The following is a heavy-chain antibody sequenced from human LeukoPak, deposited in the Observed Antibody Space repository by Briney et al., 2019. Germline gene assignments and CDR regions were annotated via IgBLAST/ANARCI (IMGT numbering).Heavy chain of an antibody. CDR3: ARDLYYYDSSGYYDKVFDY. D-gene: IGHD3-22*01. Sequence: GGSLRLSCAASGFTFSSYWMSWVRQAPGKGLEWVANIKQDGSEKYYVDSVKGRFTISRDNAKNSLYLQMNSLRAEDTAVYYCARDLYYYDSSGYYDKVFDYWGQGTLVTVSS. CDR1: GFTFSSYW. V-gene: IGHV3-7*03. CDR2: IKQDGSEK. J-gene: IGHJ4*02.